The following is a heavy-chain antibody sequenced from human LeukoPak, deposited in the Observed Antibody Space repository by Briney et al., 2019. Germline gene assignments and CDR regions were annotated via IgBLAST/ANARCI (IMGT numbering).Heavy chain of an antibody. CDR1: GGSFSGYY. J-gene: IGHJ4*02. V-gene: IGHV4-34*01. CDR2: INHSGST. CDR3: ARGASAPRGSYNNQSKYRKLDY. Sequence: SETLSLTCAVYGGSFSGYYWSWIRQPPGKGLEWIGEINHSGSTNYNPSLKSRVTISVDTSKNQFSLKLSSVTAADTAVYYCARGASAPRGSYNNQSKYRKLDYWGQGTLVTVSS. D-gene: IGHD3-10*01.